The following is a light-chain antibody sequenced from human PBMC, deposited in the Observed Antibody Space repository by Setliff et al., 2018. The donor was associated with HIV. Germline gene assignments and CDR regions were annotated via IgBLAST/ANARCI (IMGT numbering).Light chain of an antibody. CDR1: SSDVGAYNY. Sequence: ALTQPASVSGSPGQSITISCTGTSSDVGAYNYVSWYQQDPGKAPKLMIYEVSNRPSGVSDRFSGSKSGTTASLTISGLQTEDEADYFCSSYTSSGTLFVFGTGTKVTVL. CDR3: SSYTSSGTLFV. V-gene: IGLV2-14*01. CDR2: EVS. J-gene: IGLJ1*01.